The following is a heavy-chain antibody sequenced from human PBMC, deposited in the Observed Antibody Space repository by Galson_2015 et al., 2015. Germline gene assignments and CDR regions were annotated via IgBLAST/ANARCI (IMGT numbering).Heavy chain of an antibody. CDR3: AKEQWLAPFYCYYGMDV. CDR1: GFTFSSYA. Sequence: SLRLSCAASGFTFSSYAMSWVRQAPGKGLEWVSAISGSGGSTYYADSVKGRFTISRDNSKNTLYLQMNSLRAEDTAVYYCAKEQWLAPFYCYYGMDVWGQGTLVTVSS. CDR2: ISGSGGST. D-gene: IGHD6-19*01. J-gene: IGHJ6*02. V-gene: IGHV3-23*01.